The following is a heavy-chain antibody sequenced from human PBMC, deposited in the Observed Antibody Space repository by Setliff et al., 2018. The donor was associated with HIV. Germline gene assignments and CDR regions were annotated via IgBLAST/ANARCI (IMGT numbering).Heavy chain of an antibody. Sequence: PSETLSLTCTVSGGSISSRYWSWIRLPPGKGLEWIGTLYYNGNTNSNPSLKSRVTISVDTSKNQFSLQLSSVTAADTAVYYCTGDITEGFFLERASEYWGQGSLVTVSS. CDR1: GGSISSRY. J-gene: IGHJ4*02. D-gene: IGHD3-3*01. V-gene: IGHV4-59*11. CDR3: TGDITEGFFLERASEY. CDR2: LYYNGNT.